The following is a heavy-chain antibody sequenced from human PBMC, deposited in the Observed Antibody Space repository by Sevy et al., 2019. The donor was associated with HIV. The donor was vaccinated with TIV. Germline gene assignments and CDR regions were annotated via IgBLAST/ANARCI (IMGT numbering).Heavy chain of an antibody. D-gene: IGHD2-2*01. J-gene: IGHJ6*02. CDR1: GFTFSNYG. V-gene: IGHV3-33*01. CDR3: ARGPLRYCTSTSCYEGYYYYYGMDV. CDR2: IWSDGNKK. Sequence: GGSLRLSCAASGFTFSNYGIHWVRQPPGKGLEWVAVIWSDGNKKYYADSVKGRFTISRDNSKNTLFLQMNSLRAEDTAVYYCARGPLRYCTSTSCYEGYYYYYGMDVWGQGTTVTVSS.